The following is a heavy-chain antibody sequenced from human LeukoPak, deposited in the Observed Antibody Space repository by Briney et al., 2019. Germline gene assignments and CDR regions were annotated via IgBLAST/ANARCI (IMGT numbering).Heavy chain of an antibody. D-gene: IGHD1-1*01. CDR2: ISSSGSTI. V-gene: IGHV3-48*03. CDR1: GFTFSSYA. J-gene: IGHJ4*02. Sequence: GRSLRLSCAASGFTFSSYAMHWVRQAPGKGLEWVSYISSSGSTIYYADSVKGRFTISRDNAKNSLYLQMNSLRAEDTAVYYCARGGGIVQLDSGIDYWGQGTLVTVSS. CDR3: ARGGGIVQLDSGIDY.